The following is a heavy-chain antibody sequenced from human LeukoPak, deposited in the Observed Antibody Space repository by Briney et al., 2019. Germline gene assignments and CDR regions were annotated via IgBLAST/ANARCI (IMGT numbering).Heavy chain of an antibody. V-gene: IGHV3-33*08. Sequence: GGSLRLSCAASGFTFSSYGMHWVRQAPGKGLEWVAVIWHDASKKYYADSVKGRFTISRDNSKNTLFLQLNSLRAEDTAVYYCARDPASAWAAWGQGTLVTVSS. J-gene: IGHJ4*02. CDR2: IWHDASKK. CDR1: GFTFSSYG. D-gene: IGHD2-2*01. CDR3: ARDPASAWAA.